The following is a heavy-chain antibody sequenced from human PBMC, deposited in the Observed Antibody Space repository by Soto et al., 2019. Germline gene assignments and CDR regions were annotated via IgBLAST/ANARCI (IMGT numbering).Heavy chain of an antibody. CDR2: VFHTGFT. J-gene: IGHJ4*02. D-gene: IGHD1-1*01. CDR3: ATSQKGYNWNYFDH. CDR1: GGSISGSYYY. V-gene: IGHV4-39*01. Sequence: SETLSLTCAVSGGSISGSYYYWAWLRQSPGKGPEWIGSVFHTGFTSYNPSLESRVSVSVDTSKSQFSLKLSAVTASDTAVYYCATSQKGYNWNYFDHWGQGALVTVSS.